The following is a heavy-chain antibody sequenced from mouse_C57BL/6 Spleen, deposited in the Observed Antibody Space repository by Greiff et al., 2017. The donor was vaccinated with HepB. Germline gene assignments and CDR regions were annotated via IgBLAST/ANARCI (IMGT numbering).Heavy chain of an antibody. CDR3: ARKGGSSGWFAY. Sequence: EVQGVESGPELVKPGASVKMSCKASGYTFTDYNMHWVKQSHGKSLEWIGYINPNNGGTSYNQKFKGKATLTVNKSSSTAYMELRSLTSEDSAVYYCARKGGSSGWFAYWGQGTLVTVSA. CDR1: GYTFTDYN. V-gene: IGHV1-22*01. J-gene: IGHJ3*01. D-gene: IGHD3-2*02. CDR2: INPNNGGT.